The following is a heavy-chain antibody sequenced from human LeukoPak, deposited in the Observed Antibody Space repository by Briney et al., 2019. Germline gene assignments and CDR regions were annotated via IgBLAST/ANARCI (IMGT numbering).Heavy chain of an antibody. V-gene: IGHV3-7*01. J-gene: IGHJ5*02. CDR2: INQDGTEK. CDR1: GFSFSSKW. Sequence: GGSLRLSCAASGFSFSSKWMSWVRQAPGKGLEWVANINQDGTEKYYVDSLKGRFTISRDNAKNSLYLQMNSLRADDTAVYYRARVGRYWRCGTCSWFDPWGQGTLVTVSS. CDR3: ARVGRYWRCGTCSWFDP. D-gene: IGHD2-15*01.